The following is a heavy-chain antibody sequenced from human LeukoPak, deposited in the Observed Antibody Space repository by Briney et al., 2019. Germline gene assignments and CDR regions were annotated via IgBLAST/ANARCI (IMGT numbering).Heavy chain of an antibody. Sequence: SETLSLTCAVSGYSISSGYYWGWIRQPPGKGLEWIGSIYHSGSTYYNPSLKSRVTISVDTSKNQFSLKLSSVTAADTAVYYCARAKDYGDYGEWGQEPWSPSPQ. J-gene: IGHJ4*02. CDR3: ARAKDYGDYGE. CDR2: IYHSGST. D-gene: IGHD4-17*01. CDR1: GYSISSGYY. V-gene: IGHV4-38-2*01.